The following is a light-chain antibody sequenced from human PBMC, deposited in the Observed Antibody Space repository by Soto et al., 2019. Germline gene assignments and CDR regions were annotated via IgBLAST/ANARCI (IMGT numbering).Light chain of an antibody. CDR3: AAWDDSLNGRYV. CDR1: SSDVGGYNF. CDR2: DVS. Sequence: QSALTQPRSVSGSPGQSVAISCTGTSSDVGGYNFVSWYQQHPGKAPKLLMYDVSKRPSGVPARFSGSKSGNTASLTISGLRVDHDADHYSAAWDDSLNGRYVFGTGTKVTVL. V-gene: IGLV2-11*01. J-gene: IGLJ1*01.